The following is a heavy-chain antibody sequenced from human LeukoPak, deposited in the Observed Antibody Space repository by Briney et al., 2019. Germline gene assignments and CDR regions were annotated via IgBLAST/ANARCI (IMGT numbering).Heavy chain of an antibody. CDR1: GGSISSSSYY. D-gene: IGHD3-9*01. CDR3: ARHDPDILTGLGYFDL. V-gene: IGHV4-39*01. Sequence: SETLSLTCTVSGGSISSSSYYWGWIRQPPGEGLEWIGSIYYSGSTYYNPSLKSRVTISVDTSKNQFSLKLSSVTAADTAVYYCARHDPDILTGLGYFDLWGRGTLVTVSS. CDR2: IYYSGST. J-gene: IGHJ2*01.